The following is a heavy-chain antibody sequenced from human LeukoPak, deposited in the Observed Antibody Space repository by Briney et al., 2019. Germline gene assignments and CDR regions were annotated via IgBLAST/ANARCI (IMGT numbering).Heavy chain of an antibody. CDR3: ASYGGNSGNAFDI. D-gene: IGHD4-23*01. J-gene: IGHJ3*02. CDR1: GGSISSYY. CDR2: IYASGNT. V-gene: IGHV4-4*07. Sequence: KPSETLSLTCTVSGGSISSYYWSWVRQPAGKGLEWIGRIYASGNTNYNPSIKSRVAMSVDTSKNQFSLKLRSVTAADTAVYYCASYGGNSGNAFDIWGQGTMVTVSS.